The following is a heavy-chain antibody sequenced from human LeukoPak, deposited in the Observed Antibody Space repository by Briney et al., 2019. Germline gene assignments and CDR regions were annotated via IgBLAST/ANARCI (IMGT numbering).Heavy chain of an antibody. CDR1: GFTFSSYA. Sequence: GGSLRLSCAASGFTFSSYAMSWVRQAPGKGLEWVSAISGSGGSTYYADSVKGRFTISRDNSKNTLYLQMNSLRAQYTAVYYCAKELYGSGTLFDYWGQGTLVTVSS. CDR2: ISGSGGST. D-gene: IGHD3-10*01. CDR3: AKELYGSGTLFDY. V-gene: IGHV3-23*01. J-gene: IGHJ4*02.